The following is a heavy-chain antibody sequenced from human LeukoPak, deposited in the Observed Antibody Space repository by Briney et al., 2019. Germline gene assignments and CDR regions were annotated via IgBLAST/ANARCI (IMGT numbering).Heavy chain of an antibody. CDR2: IYYSGST. J-gene: IGHJ4*02. V-gene: IGHV4-39*01. CDR1: GGSLSSSSYY. Sequence: SETLSLTCTVSGGSLSSSSYYWGWIRQPPGKGLGWIGSIYYSGSTYYNPSLKSRVTISVDTSKNQFSLKLSSVTAADTAVYYCARGTTVTGSGYWGQGTLVTVSS. D-gene: IGHD4-17*01. CDR3: ARGTTVTGSGY.